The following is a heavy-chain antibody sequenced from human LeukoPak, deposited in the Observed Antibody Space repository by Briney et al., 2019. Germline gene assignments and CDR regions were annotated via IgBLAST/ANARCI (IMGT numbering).Heavy chain of an antibody. D-gene: IGHD3-16*01. CDR2: ISSSSSYI. Sequence: GGSLRLSCAASGFTFSSYSMNWVRQAPGKGLEWVSSISSSSSYIYYADSVKGRFTISRDNAKNSLYLQMNSLRAEDTAVYYCARGKDYDYVWGSYFSVGSKRRVNWFDPWGQGTLVTVSS. CDR1: GFTFSSYS. V-gene: IGHV3-21*01. CDR3: ARGKDYDYVWGSYFSVGSKRRVNWFDP. J-gene: IGHJ5*02.